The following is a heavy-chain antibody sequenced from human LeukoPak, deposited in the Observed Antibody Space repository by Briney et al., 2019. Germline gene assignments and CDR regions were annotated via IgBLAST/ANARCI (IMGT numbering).Heavy chain of an antibody. V-gene: IGHV3-21*01. Sequence: GGSLRLSCAASGFTFSYYSMNWVRQAPGRGLEWVSCISSSSSLIFYSDSVRGRLTISRDNAKNLLYLHMNSLRVEDTAVYYCAKVDRGDYSSSPVPYYNYYMNVWGKGTTVTVSS. CDR2: ISSSSSLI. J-gene: IGHJ6*03. CDR1: GFTFSYYS. CDR3: AKVDRGDYSSSPVPYYNYYMNV. D-gene: IGHD6-13*01.